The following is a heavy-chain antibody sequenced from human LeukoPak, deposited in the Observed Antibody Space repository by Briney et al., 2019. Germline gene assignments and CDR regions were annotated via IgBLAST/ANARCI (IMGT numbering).Heavy chain of an antibody. Sequence: GGPLRLSCAASGFTFSSYWMSWVRQAPGKGLEWVANIKQDGSEKYYVDSVKGRFTISRDNAKNSLYLQMNSLRAEDRAGFCCAREGYYDFWSGSSYYFDYWGQGTLVTVSS. V-gene: IGHV3-7*01. CDR2: IKQDGSEK. D-gene: IGHD3-3*01. J-gene: IGHJ4*02. CDR3: AREGYYDFWSGSSYYFDY. CDR1: GFTFSSYW.